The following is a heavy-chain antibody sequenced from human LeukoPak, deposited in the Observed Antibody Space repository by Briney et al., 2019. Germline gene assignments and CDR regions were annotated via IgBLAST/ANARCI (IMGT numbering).Heavy chain of an antibody. CDR2: INHSGST. V-gene: IGHV4-34*01. J-gene: IGHJ5*01. Sequence: PSETLSLTCAVYDGSFSGYYWSWIRQPPGKGLEWIGEINHSGSTNYNPSLKSRVTISVDTSKNQFSLKLNSVTAADTAVYYCARGELLATVVTPGGLNWFDSWGQGTLVTVSS. D-gene: IGHD4-23*01. CDR1: DGSFSGYY. CDR3: ARGELLATVVTPGGLNWFDS.